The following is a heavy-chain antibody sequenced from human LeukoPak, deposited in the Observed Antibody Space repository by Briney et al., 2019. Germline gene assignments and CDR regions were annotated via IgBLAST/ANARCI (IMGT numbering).Heavy chain of an antibody. D-gene: IGHD2-15*01. CDR3: ATIRGQYCSGGSCYGPDY. CDR2: ISAGGGST. J-gene: IGHJ4*02. Sequence: GGSLRLSCAASGFTFSSYAMSWVRQAPGKGLEWVSGISAGGGSTYYADSVKGRFTISRDSSKNILYLQMNSLRAEDTAVYYCATIRGQYCSGGSCYGPDYWGQGTLVTVSS. CDR1: GFTFSSYA. V-gene: IGHV3-23*01.